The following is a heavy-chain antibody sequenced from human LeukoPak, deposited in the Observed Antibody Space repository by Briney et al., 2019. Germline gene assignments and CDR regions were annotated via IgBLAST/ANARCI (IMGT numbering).Heavy chain of an antibody. D-gene: IGHD3-22*01. V-gene: IGHV3-7*01. Sequence: GRSLRLSCAASGFTFSSYGVHWVRQAPGKGLEWVANIKQDGSEKYYVDSVKGRFTISRDNAKNSLYLQMNSLRAEDTAVYYCAREWHFRYYYDSSGYRFDYWGQGTLVTVSS. CDR3: AREWHFRYYYDSSGYRFDY. CDR2: IKQDGSEK. J-gene: IGHJ4*02. CDR1: GFTFSSYG.